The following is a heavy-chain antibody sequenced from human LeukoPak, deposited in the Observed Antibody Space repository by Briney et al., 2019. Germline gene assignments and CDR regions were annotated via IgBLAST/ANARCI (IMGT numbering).Heavy chain of an antibody. V-gene: IGHV3-23*01. Sequence: GGSLRLSCAASGFTFSSYAMSWVRQAPGKGLEWVSAISGSGGSTYYADSVKGRFTISRDNSKNTLYLQMNSLRAEDTAVYYCAKDRDCSGGSCGNSFDPWGQGTLVTVSS. CDR3: AKDRDCSGGSCGNSFDP. J-gene: IGHJ5*02. CDR2: ISGSGGST. CDR1: GFTFSSYA. D-gene: IGHD2-15*01.